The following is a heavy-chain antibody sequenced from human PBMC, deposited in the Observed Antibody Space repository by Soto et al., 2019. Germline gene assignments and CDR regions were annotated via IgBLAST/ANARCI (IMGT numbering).Heavy chain of an antibody. CDR1: GFTFSDYY. V-gene: IGHV3-11*06. Sequence: GSLRLSCAASGFTFSDYYMSWVRQAPGKGLEWVSYISSSSSYTNYADSVKGRFTISRHNAKNSLYLQMDSLRVEDTAVYYCARDARERGYSSGRATPFDYWGPGTLVTVSS. CDR3: ARDARERGYSSGRATPFDY. J-gene: IGHJ4*02. CDR2: ISSSSSYT. D-gene: IGHD5-18*01.